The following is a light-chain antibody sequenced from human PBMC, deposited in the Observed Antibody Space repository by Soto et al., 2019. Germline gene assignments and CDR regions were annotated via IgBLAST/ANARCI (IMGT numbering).Light chain of an antibody. CDR1: QSISRD. CDR3: QQVKTYPRT. CDR2: AAS. Sequence: DIQMTQSPFSLSASVGDRVTITCRASQSISRDLNWYQQKPGKAPNLLIYAASTLESGVPSRFSGSGSGTDFTLTISSLQPEDFATYYCQQVKTYPRTFGGGTKVDI. J-gene: IGKJ4*01. V-gene: IGKV1-39*01.